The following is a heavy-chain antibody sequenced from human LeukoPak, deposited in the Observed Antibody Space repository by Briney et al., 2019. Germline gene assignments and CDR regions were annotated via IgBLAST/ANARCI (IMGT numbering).Heavy chain of an antibody. CDR1: GYTFTDYY. J-gene: IGHJ4*02. D-gene: IGHD6-19*01. CDR3: ATEEIRQWLVRNDY. CDR2: VDPEDGET. V-gene: IGHV1-69-2*01. Sequence: ASVKISCKVSGYTFTDYYMRWVQQAPGKGLEWMGLVDPEDGETIYAEKFQGRVTITADTSTDTAYMELSSLRSEDTAVYYCATEEIRQWLVRNDYWGQGTLVTVSS.